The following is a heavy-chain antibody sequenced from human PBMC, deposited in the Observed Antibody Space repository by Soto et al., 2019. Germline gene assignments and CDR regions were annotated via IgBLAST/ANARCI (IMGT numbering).Heavy chain of an antibody. V-gene: IGHV4-30-4*01. CDR1: GGSISTDDHY. D-gene: IGHD6-13*01. Sequence: QVQLQESGPGLVKPSQTLSLTCTVSGGSISTDDHYWLWIRQPPGKGLEWIGYIYYTGSTHYNPSLKSRLFTSLDTSKNQFSLQLTSVTAADTAVYYCASLRSRWNIDYWGQGTLVTVSS. CDR3: ASLRSRWNIDY. J-gene: IGHJ4*02. CDR2: IYYTGST.